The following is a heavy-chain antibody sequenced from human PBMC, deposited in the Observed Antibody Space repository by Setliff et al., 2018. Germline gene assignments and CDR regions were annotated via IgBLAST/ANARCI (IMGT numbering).Heavy chain of an antibody. Sequence: LRLSCAASGFTFSNSWMNWVRRAPGKGLGWVAIIKQDGSEKYYVDSVKGRFTISRDNTRNSLYLQMNSLRAEDTAVYYCARPYNSDWYSTYGMDVWGQGTTVTVSS. D-gene: IGHD6-19*01. J-gene: IGHJ6*02. V-gene: IGHV3-7*01. CDR1: GFTFSNSW. CDR3: ARPYNSDWYSTYGMDV. CDR2: IKQDGSEK.